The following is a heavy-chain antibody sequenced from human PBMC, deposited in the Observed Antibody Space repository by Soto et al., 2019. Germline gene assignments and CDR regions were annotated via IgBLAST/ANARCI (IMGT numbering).Heavy chain of an antibody. CDR1: GFTFSDYY. CDR3: ARDRQGSGGSILFQH. J-gene: IGHJ1*01. CDR2: ISSSGSTI. V-gene: IGHV3-11*01. Sequence: PGGSLRLSCAASGFTFSDYYMSWVRQAAGKGLEWVSYISSSGSTIYYADSVKGRFTISRDNAKNSLYLQMNSLRAEDTAVYYCARDRQGSGGSILFQHWGQGTLVTVSS. D-gene: IGHD3-10*01.